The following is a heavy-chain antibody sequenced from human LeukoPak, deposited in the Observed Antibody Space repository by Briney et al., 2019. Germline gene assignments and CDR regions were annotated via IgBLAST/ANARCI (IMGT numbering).Heavy chain of an antibody. D-gene: IGHD3-10*01. CDR1: GFTFSTSS. V-gene: IGHV3-48*04. CDR2: ISRSSRTI. CDR3: TRGGVDY. J-gene: IGHJ4*02. Sequence: GGSLRLSCTASGFTFSTSSMNWVRQAPGKGLEWLSFISRSSRTIYYADSVKGRFTISRDNAKNTLYLHMDSLRAEDTAVYFCTRGGVDYWGQGTLVTVSS.